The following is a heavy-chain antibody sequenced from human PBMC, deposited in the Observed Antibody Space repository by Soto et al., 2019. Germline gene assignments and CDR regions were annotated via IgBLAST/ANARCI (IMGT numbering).Heavy chain of an antibody. Sequence: SESLSLTCAVSGASIGTNNWWSWVRQPPGNGLEWFGEGYHSGTTNCNPSLKSRVTISIDKSKNQFSLTLTSMTAADTACDDCAVTGRGDFDYWSQGTLVTVSS. D-gene: IGHD4-4*01. CDR3: AVTGRGDFDY. J-gene: IGHJ4*02. CDR2: GYHSGTT. V-gene: IGHV4-4*02. CDR1: GASIGTNNW.